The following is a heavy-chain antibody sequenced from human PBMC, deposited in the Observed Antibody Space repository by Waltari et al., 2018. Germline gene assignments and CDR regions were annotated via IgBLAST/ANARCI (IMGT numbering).Heavy chain of an antibody. D-gene: IGHD3-10*01. Sequence: EVQLVESGGGLVQQGGSLRLSCAVSAFTFSTYWMTWVRQASGRGLEWVANINHDGSEKNYVDSVKGRFTISRDNARNSLYLQMNSLRAEDTAVYYCATYRWLGYWGQGTLVTVSS. CDR3: ATYRWLGY. J-gene: IGHJ4*02. CDR1: AFTFSTYW. CDR2: INHDGSEK. V-gene: IGHV3-7*03.